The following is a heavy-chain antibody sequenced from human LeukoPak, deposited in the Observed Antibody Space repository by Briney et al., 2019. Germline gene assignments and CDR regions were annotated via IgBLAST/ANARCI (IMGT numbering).Heavy chain of an antibody. D-gene: IGHD6-19*01. Sequence: GGSLRLSCAASGITFSTYWMTWVRHFPGKGLEGVANINQGGNEKCYVDSVKGRFTISRDNAENSVFLQLNSLRAEDTAVYYCARGGSNSAWYWIYWGQGTLVTVSS. V-gene: IGHV3-7*03. CDR2: INQGGNEK. CDR3: ARGGSNSAWYWIY. CDR1: GITFSTYW. J-gene: IGHJ4*02.